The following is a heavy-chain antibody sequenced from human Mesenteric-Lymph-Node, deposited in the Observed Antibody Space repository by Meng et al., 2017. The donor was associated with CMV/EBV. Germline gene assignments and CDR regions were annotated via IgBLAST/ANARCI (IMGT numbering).Heavy chain of an antibody. J-gene: IGHJ6*02. V-gene: IGHV1-3*02. CDR1: GYTFSSYA. CDR2: SNAGNGLT. Sequence: ASVKVSCKASGYTFSSYALHWVRQAPGQRLEWMGWSNAGNGLTHYSQEFQGRVTITTDTSASTAYMELSGMSSEDMAVYYCAILDGYCSSTSCYRDYYYYYGMDVWGQGTTVTVSS. CDR3: AILDGYCSSTSCYRDYYYYYGMDV. D-gene: IGHD2-2*03.